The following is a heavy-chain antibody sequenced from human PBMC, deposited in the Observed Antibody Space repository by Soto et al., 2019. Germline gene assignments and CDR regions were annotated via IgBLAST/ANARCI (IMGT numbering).Heavy chain of an antibody. J-gene: IGHJ5*02. CDR2: IYYSGST. CDR3: ARSIAAAGKGNWFDP. Sequence: TSETLSLTCTVSGGSISSYYWSWIRQPPGKGLEWIGYIYYSGSTNYNPSLKSRVTISVDTSKNQFSLKLSSVTAADTAVYYCARSIAAAGKGNWFDPWGQGTLVTVSS. D-gene: IGHD6-13*01. V-gene: IGHV4-59*01. CDR1: GGSISSYY.